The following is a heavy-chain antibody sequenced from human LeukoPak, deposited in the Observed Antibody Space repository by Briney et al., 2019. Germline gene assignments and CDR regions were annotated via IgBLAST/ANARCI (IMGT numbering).Heavy chain of an antibody. D-gene: IGHD6-19*01. V-gene: IGHV4-39*07. CDR1: GGSISSSSYY. CDR3: ARVGQWLVQRFDY. Sequence: SETLSLTCTVSGGSISSSSYYWGWIRQPPGKGLEWIGSIYYSGSTYYNPSLKSRVTISVDTSKNQFSLKLSSVTAADTAVYYCARVGQWLVQRFDYWGQGTLVTVSS. J-gene: IGHJ4*02. CDR2: IYYSGST.